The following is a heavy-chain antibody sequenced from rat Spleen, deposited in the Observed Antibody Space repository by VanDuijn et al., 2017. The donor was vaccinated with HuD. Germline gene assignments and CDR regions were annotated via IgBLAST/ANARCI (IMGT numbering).Heavy chain of an antibody. Sequence: EVQLVESGGDLVQPGGSLKLSCAASGFTFSKSAMAWVRQAPTKGLEWVATISNDGSSTYYRDSVKGRFTISRENAKSTLYLQMNSLRSEDTGTYYCTRENWKPDYWGQGVMVTVSS. J-gene: IGHJ2*01. CDR2: ISNDGSST. CDR1: GFTFSKSA. CDR3: TRENWKPDY. D-gene: IGHD4-2*01. V-gene: IGHV5-29*01.